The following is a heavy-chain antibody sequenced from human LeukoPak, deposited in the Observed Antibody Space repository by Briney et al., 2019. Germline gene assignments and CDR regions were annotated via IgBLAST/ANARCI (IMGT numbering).Heavy chain of an antibody. V-gene: IGHV4-59*08. CDR3: ARHPYDSDAFDI. Sequence: KPSETLSLTCTVSGGSISSYYWSWIRQPPGQGLEWIGYIYYSGSTNYNPSLKSRVTISVDTSKNQFSLKLSSVTAADTAVYYCARHPYDSDAFDIWGQGTMVTVSS. J-gene: IGHJ3*02. CDR1: GGSISSYY. CDR2: IYYSGST. D-gene: IGHD3-22*01.